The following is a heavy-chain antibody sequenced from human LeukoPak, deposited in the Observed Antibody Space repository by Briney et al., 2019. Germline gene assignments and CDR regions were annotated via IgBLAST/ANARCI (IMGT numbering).Heavy chain of an antibody. Sequence: GGSLRLSCAASGFTFSSYAMSWVRQAPGKGLEWVSAISGSGGSTYYADSVKGRFTISRDNSKNPLYLQMNSLRAEDTAVYYCAKGSLEMATTDYYYYGMDVWGQGTTVTVSS. CDR2: ISGSGGST. D-gene: IGHD5-24*01. CDR1: GFTFSSYA. V-gene: IGHV3-23*01. CDR3: AKGSLEMATTDYYYYGMDV. J-gene: IGHJ6*02.